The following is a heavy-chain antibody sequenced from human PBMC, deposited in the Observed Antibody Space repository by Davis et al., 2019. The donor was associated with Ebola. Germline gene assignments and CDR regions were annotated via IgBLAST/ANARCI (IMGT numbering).Heavy chain of an antibody. V-gene: IGHV5-51*01. J-gene: IGHJ4*02. D-gene: IGHD3-22*01. CDR1: GYNFTNHW. CDR3: ARHHRYYYDSITYSDY. CDR2: MFPGDSDI. Sequence: GESLKISCEGSGYNFTNHWLGWVRQMPGKGLEWMGIMFPGDSDIRYNPSFQGQVTISADKSISTAYLQWSSLKASDTAMYYCARHHRYYYDSITYSDYWGQGTLVTVSS.